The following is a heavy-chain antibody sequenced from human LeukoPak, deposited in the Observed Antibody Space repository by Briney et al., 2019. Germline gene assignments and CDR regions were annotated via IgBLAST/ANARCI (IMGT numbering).Heavy chain of an antibody. V-gene: IGHV1-18*01. CDR1: GYSFTSYG. CDR2: ISAFSGNT. CDR3: ARVEWLKENYFDY. Sequence: GASEKVSCKTSGYSFTSYGITWVRQAPGQGLEWMGWISAFSGNTNYAQKVQGRVTMTTDTSTSTAYMELRSLRSDDTAVYYCARVEWLKENYFDYWGQGTLVTVSS. J-gene: IGHJ4*02. D-gene: IGHD6-19*01.